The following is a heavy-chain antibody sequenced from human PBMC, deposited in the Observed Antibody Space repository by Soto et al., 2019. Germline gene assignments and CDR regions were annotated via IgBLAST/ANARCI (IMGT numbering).Heavy chain of an antibody. CDR3: SRDTFLYCSGGSCYTDGLDY. CDR2: IIPILGIA. J-gene: IGHJ4*02. Sequence: SVKVSCKASGGTFSSYTISWVRQAPGQGLEWMGRIIPILGIANYAQKFQGRVTITADKSTSTAYMELSSLRSEGTAVYYCSRDTFLYCSGGSCYTDGLDYWGQGTLVTVSS. V-gene: IGHV1-69*04. CDR1: GGTFSSYT. D-gene: IGHD2-15*01.